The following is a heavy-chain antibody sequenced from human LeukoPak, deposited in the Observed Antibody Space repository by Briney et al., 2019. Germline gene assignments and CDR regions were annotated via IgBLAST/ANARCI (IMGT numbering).Heavy chain of an antibody. CDR1: GGTFSSYA. CDR3: ARDRTPRAFYDSSGYVGRWFDP. Sequence: SVKVSCKASGGTFSSYAISWVRQAPGQGLEWMGGIIPIFGTANYAQKFQGRVTITADKSTSTAYMELSSLRSEDTAVYYCARDRTPRAFYDSSGYVGRWFDPWGQGTLVTVSS. J-gene: IGHJ5*02. CDR2: IIPIFGTA. D-gene: IGHD3-22*01. V-gene: IGHV1-69*06.